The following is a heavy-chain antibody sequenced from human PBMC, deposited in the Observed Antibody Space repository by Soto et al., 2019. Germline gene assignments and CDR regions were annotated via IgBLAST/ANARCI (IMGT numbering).Heavy chain of an antibody. CDR1: GFTFDDYD. V-gene: IGHV3-20*04. D-gene: IGHD4-17*01. J-gene: IGHJ4*02. CDR3: ARLYGDNDY. Sequence: EVQLVESGGSVVRPGGSLRLSCAASGFTFDDYDMTWVRQAPGKGLEWVSGITWNGGRTGYADSVKGRFTISRDNAKNSPYMQMNSLRAEDTALYYCARLYGDNDYWGQGTLVTVSS. CDR2: ITWNGGRT.